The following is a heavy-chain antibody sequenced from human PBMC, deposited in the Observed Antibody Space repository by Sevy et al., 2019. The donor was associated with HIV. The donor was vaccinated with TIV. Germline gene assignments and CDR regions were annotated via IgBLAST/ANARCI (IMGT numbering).Heavy chain of an antibody. D-gene: IGHD2-8*01. Sequence: GSLRLSCAASGFTSSSYGMHWVRQAPGKGLEWVAVISYDGSNKYYADSVKGRFTISRDNCKNTLYLQMNSLRAEDTAVYYCAKISLIRRPQGMDVWGQGTTVTVSS. CDR1: GFTSSSYG. J-gene: IGHJ6*02. CDR3: AKISLIRRPQGMDV. CDR2: ISYDGSNK. V-gene: IGHV3-30*18.